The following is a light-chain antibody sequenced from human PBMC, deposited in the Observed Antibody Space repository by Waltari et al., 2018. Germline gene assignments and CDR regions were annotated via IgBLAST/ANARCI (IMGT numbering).Light chain of an antibody. V-gene: IGLV3-21*01. CDR2: YDN. Sequence: SYVLTQPPSVSVAPGETARITCGGNNIESKSVHWYRKRPGQAPVVVISYDNDRAAGIPERFSGSNSGNTATLTISRVEAGDEADYYFQVWDANTDPGVFGTGTEVTVL. J-gene: IGLJ1*01. CDR1: NIESKS. CDR3: QVWDANTDPGV.